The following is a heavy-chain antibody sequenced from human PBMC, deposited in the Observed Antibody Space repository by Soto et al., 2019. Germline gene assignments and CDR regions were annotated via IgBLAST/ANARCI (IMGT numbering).Heavy chain of an antibody. D-gene: IGHD3-3*01. CDR1: GGSISSGGYS. V-gene: IGHV4-30-2*01. CDR3: ARLGVGHYFDY. Sequence: SETLSLTCAVSGGSISSGGYSWSWIRQPPGKGLEWIGYIYHSGSTYYNPSLKSRVTISVDRSKNQFSLKLSSVTAADTAVYYCARLGVGHYFDYWSQGTLVTVSS. CDR2: IYHSGST. J-gene: IGHJ4*02.